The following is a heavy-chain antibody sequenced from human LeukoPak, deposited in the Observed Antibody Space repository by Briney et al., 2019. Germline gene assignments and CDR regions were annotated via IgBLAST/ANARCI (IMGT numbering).Heavy chain of an antibody. CDR2: IFSSGST. V-gene: IGHV4-59*01. J-gene: IGHJ4*02. CDR1: GGSITSYY. Sequence: SETLSLTCTVSGGSITSYYWSWIRQPPGKGLEWIGYIFSSGSTNYNPSLKGRVTISVDTSKNQFSLKLSSVTAADTAVYYCASERYSSSSGYAHWGQGTLVTVSS. D-gene: IGHD6-6*01. CDR3: ASERYSSSSGYAH.